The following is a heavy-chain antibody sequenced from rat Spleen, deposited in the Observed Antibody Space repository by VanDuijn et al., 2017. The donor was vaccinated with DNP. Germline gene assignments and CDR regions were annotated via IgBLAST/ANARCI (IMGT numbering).Heavy chain of an antibody. CDR1: GFTFNNYW. CDR2: IPGSGGGT. D-gene: IGHD5-1*01. V-gene: IGHV5-31*01. Sequence: EVQLVESGGDLVQPGRSLKLSCVASGFTFNNYWMTWIRQVPGKGLEWVASIPGSGGGTYYPDSVKGRFTISRDKAKNTLYLKVDSLKSEDTATYYCATQLETDWGSYFDYWGQGVMVTVSS. J-gene: IGHJ2*01. CDR3: ATQLETDWGSYFDY.